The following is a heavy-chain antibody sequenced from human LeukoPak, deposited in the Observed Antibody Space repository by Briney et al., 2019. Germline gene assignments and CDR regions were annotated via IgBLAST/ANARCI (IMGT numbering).Heavy chain of an antibody. CDR2: ISGSGGST. CDR3: AKSAVTKSLWYYYYMDV. J-gene: IGHJ6*03. Sequence: GGSLRLSCAASGFTFSSYGMSWVRQAPGKGLEWVSAISGSGGSTYYADSVKGRFTISRDNSKNTLYLQMNSLRAEDTAVYYCAKSAVTKSLWYYYYMDVWGKGTTVTISS. V-gene: IGHV3-23*01. CDR1: GFTFSSYG. D-gene: IGHD4-17*01.